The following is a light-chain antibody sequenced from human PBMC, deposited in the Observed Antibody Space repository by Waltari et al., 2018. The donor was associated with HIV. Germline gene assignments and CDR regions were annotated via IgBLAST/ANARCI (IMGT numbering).Light chain of an antibody. CDR2: EVN. J-gene: IGLJ3*02. CDR3: TSYTSNDTLL. CDR1: SSAFGISNY. Sequence: HSALTQPASVSASPGQSITISCTGASSAFGISNYVSWYQQPPGKVPKVIIYEVNSRPSGVSDRFSGSKSGNTASLTISGLQAEDEADYYCTSYTSNDTLLFGGGTKVTVL. V-gene: IGLV2-14*01.